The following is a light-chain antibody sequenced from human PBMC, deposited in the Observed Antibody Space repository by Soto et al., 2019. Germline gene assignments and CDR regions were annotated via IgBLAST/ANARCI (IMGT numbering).Light chain of an antibody. CDR3: AAWDDSLNGHVV. CDR1: SSNIGRNT. J-gene: IGLJ2*01. Sequence: QSVLTQPPSASGTPGQRVTISCSGSSSNIGRNTVNWYQQFPGTAPKLLIYSNYQRPSGVPDRFSGSKSGTSASLAISGLQSEDEDDYYCAAWDDSLNGHVVFGGGTKLTVL. CDR2: SNY. V-gene: IGLV1-44*01.